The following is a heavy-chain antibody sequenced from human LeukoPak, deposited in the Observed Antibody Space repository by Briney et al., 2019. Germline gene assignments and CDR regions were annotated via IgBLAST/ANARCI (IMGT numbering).Heavy chain of an antibody. CDR2: ISGGGVTT. J-gene: IGHJ6*02. V-gene: IGHV3-23*01. Sequence: GGSLRLSCVGSGFTSIAYALTWARQAPGKGLEWVSGISGGGVTTYYADSVKGRFTISRDNSKNTLYLQMNSLRADDTAIYYCSRNQQLGGHSYYYYGMDVWGQGTTVTVSS. CDR3: SRNQQLGGHSYYYYGMDV. CDR1: GFTSIAYA. D-gene: IGHD3-16*01.